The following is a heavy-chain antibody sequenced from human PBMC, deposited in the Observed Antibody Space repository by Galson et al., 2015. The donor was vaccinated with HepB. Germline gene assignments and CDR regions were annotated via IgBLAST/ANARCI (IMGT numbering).Heavy chain of an antibody. Sequence: SLRLSCAASGFIFSNYGMHWVRQAPGQGLEWVASIWYVGSHKYYADSAKGRFIISRDNSKNTLYLQMNSLRAEDTAMYYCARTYGDYTLAYFDNWGQGTLVTVSS. CDR1: GFIFSNYG. CDR3: ARTYGDYTLAYFDN. D-gene: IGHD4-17*01. V-gene: IGHV3-33*01. CDR2: IWYVGSHK. J-gene: IGHJ4*02.